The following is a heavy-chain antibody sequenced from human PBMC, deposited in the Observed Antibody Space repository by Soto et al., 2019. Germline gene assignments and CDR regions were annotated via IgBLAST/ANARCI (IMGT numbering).Heavy chain of an antibody. CDR1: DFTFSNFV. CDR3: PVHLGQNYYTLDV. V-gene: IGHV3-23*01. J-gene: IGHJ6*02. Sequence: EVQLLESGGGLMRPGESLRLSCKDSDFTFSNFVMSWVRQVPGKGLEGLSCITASGGSTYYADSVKGSFTISRDNSKNTLYLQLSSLEAEDTAVYHCPVHLGQNYYTLDVLGLVTTFHVSS. CDR2: ITASGGST. D-gene: IGHD1-26*01.